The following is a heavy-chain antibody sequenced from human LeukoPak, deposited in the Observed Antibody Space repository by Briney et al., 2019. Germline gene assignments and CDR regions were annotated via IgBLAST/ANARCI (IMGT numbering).Heavy chain of an antibody. Sequence: QSGGSLRLSCAASGFTFSSYAMSWVRQAPGKGLEWVSAISGSGGSTYYADSVKGRFTISRDNAKNTLYLQMNSLRAEDTAVYYCARRGPIGLYCSSTSCLNAFDIWGQGTMVTVSS. CDR2: ISGSGGST. CDR3: ARRGPIGLYCSSTSCLNAFDI. V-gene: IGHV3-23*01. CDR1: GFTFSSYA. D-gene: IGHD2-2*01. J-gene: IGHJ3*02.